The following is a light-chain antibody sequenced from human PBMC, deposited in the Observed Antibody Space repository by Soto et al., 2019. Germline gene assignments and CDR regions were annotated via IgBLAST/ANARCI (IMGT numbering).Light chain of an antibody. Sequence: QSALTQPPSASGSPGQSVTISCTGTSDDVGGYNYVSWYQQHPGKAPKLMISEVSERPSGVPDRFSGSKSGNTASLTVSGLQAEEEADYYCSSYAGSNNLVFGGGTKVTVL. CDR2: EVS. J-gene: IGLJ3*02. CDR3: SSYAGSNNLV. V-gene: IGLV2-8*01. CDR1: SDDVGGYNY.